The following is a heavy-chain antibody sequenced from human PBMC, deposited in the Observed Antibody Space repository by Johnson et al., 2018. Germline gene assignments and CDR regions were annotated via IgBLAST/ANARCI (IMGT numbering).Heavy chain of an antibody. CDR3: ARGRSKDTDLPPYGMDV. CDR2: ISWNRGSI. V-gene: IGHV3-9*01. J-gene: IGHJ6*02. CDR1: GFTFDDYA. Sequence: EVQLLESGGGLVQXGRSLRLSCAASGFTFDDYAMHWVRQAPGKGLEWVSGISWNRGSIGYADSVKGRFTISRDNAKNSLYLQMNSLRAEDTAVYYCARGRSKDTDLPPYGMDVWGQGTTVTVSS. D-gene: IGHD5-18*01.